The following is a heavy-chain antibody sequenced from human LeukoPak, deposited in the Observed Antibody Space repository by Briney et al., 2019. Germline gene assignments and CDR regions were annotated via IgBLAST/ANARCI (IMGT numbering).Heavy chain of an antibody. CDR3: AGGDSGSYVYRSEYFQH. J-gene: IGHJ1*01. CDR1: GFTVSSNY. D-gene: IGHD1-26*01. CDR2: IYSGGST. Sequence: GGSLRLSCAASGFTVSSNYMSWVRQAPGKGLEWVPVIYSGGSTYYADSVKGRFTISRDNSKNTLYLQMNSLRAEDTAVYYCAGGDSGSYVYRSEYFQHWGQGTLVTVSS. V-gene: IGHV3-66*01.